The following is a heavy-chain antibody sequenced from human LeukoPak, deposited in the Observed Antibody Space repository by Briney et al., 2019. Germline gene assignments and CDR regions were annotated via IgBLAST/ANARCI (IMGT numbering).Heavy chain of an antibody. J-gene: IGHJ4*02. CDR1: GGSIDITNY. CDR3: TREDRPYCPFAY. CDR2: IAHDGTT. D-gene: IGHD1-26*01. Sequence: PSGTLSLTCGVSGGSIDITNYWSWVRQAPGKGLGWIGEIAHDGTTNYNPSLRSRVAMSFDRAKNQFSLSLTSVTAADTAVYYCTREDRPYCPFAYWGQGVLVTVSS. V-gene: IGHV4-4*02.